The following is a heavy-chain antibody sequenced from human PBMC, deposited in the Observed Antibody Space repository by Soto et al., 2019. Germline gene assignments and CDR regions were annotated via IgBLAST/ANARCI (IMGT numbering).Heavy chain of an antibody. CDR3: ARELCLSSSNYFEF. CDR2: ISGSTDYL. CDR1: GFTFTDYY. J-gene: IGHJ4*02. D-gene: IGHD3-16*01. V-gene: IGHV3-11*05. Sequence: QVQLVESGGDLVKPGGCLRLSCAASGFTFTDYYMSWLRQAPGQGLQWLSYISGSTDYLNYADSVKGRFTISRDNAKNLLYLQMTSLRADDTAVYYCARELCLSSSNYFEFWGQGTLVTVSS.